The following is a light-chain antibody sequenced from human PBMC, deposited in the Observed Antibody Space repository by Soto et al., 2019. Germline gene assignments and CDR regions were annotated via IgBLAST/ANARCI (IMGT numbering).Light chain of an antibody. CDR3: QQYGRSPFT. CDR1: QSVSSNY. Sequence: EIVMTQSPGTLSLSPGETATLSCRASQSVSSNYVAWFHQKPGQAPRLLIYGASSRATGVPDRFSASGSGTDFTLTISRLEPEDFAVYYCQQYGRSPFTFGPGTNVDIK. J-gene: IGKJ3*01. CDR2: GAS. V-gene: IGKV3-20*01.